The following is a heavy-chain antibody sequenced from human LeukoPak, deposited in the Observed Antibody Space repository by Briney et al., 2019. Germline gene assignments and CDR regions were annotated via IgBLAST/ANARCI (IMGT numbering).Heavy chain of an antibody. V-gene: IGHV3-30-3*01. D-gene: IGHD3-3*01. Sequence: GGSLRLSCAASGFTFSSYAMHWVRQAPGKGLEWVAVISYDGSNKYYADSVKGRFTISRDNSKNTLYLQMNSLGAEDTAVYYCARDSTRVVIPYYFDYWGQGTLVTVSS. CDR2: ISYDGSNK. CDR3: ARDSTRVVIPYYFDY. J-gene: IGHJ4*02. CDR1: GFTFSSYA.